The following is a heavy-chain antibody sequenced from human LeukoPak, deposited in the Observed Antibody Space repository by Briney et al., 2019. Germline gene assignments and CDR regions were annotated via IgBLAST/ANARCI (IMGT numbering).Heavy chain of an antibody. V-gene: IGHV3-11*04. Sequence: SGGSLRLSCAASGFTFSDYYMSWIRQAPGKGLEWVSYISTSGTTMYYADSVKGRFTISRDNAENSLYLQMNSLRVEDTAVYYCAKLHGYNFDYWGQGTLVTVSS. CDR2: ISTSGTTM. CDR3: AKLHGYNFDY. CDR1: GFTFSDYY. D-gene: IGHD5-24*01. J-gene: IGHJ4*02.